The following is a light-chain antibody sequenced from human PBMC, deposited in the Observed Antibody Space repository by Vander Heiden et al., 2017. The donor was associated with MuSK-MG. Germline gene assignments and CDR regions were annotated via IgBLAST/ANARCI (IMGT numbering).Light chain of an antibody. V-gene: IGKV4-1*01. CDR2: WAS. CDR3: QQYDSTPRT. Sequence: IVMTQSPDSLAVSLGERATINCKSSQSVLYSSNNKNNLAWYQQKSGQPPKLLIYWASTRESGVPDRFSGSGSGTDFTLTISSLQAEDVAVYYCQQYDSTPRTFGQGTKVEIK. J-gene: IGKJ1*01. CDR1: QSVLYSSNNKNN.